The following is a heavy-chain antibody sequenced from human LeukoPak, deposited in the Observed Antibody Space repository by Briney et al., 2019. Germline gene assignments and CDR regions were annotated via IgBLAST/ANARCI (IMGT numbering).Heavy chain of an antibody. CDR1: GFTFSSYS. J-gene: IGHJ6*03. CDR3: ARDSPAARNYYYYMDV. V-gene: IGHV3-48*01. CDR2: IGSSSSTI. D-gene: IGHD2-2*01. Sequence: GGSLRLSCAASGFTFSSYSMDWVRQAPGEGLEWVSYIGSSSSTIYYADSMKGRFTISRDNAKNSLYLQMNSLRAEDTAVYYCARDSPAARNYYYYMDVWGKGTTVTVSS.